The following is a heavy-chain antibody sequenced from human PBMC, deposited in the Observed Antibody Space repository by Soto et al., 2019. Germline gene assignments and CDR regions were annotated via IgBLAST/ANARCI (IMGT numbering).Heavy chain of an antibody. CDR1: GYTFTSYG. D-gene: IGHD2-15*01. J-gene: IGHJ6*02. Sequence: QVQLVQSGAEVKKPGASVKVSCKASGYTFTSYGISWVRQAPGQGLEWMGWISAYNGNTNYAQKLQGRVTMTTDTXTXXAYMELRSLRSDDTAVYYCARESSGRTHYYYGMDVWGQGTTVTVSS. V-gene: IGHV1-18*01. CDR2: ISAYNGNT. CDR3: ARESSGRTHYYYGMDV.